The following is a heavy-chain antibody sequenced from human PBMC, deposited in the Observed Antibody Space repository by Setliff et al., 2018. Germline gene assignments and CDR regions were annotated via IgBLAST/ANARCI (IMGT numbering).Heavy chain of an antibody. CDR3: TVYNTGSSKDHY. J-gene: IGHJ4*02. Sequence: PSETLSLTCTVSGGSISSYFWSWIRQPPGKGLEWIGNVYFTGSTNYNPSLKSRVTISVDTSKNQFSLKLSSVTAADTALYYCTVYNTGSSKDHYWGQGTPVTVSS. V-gene: IGHV4-59*03. CDR1: GGSISSYF. CDR2: VYFTGST. D-gene: IGHD2-8*02.